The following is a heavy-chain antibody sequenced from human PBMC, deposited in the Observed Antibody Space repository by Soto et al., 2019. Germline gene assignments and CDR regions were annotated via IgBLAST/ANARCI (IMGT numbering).Heavy chain of an antibody. J-gene: IGHJ4*02. CDR3: ARLESGSSGWPLFDY. D-gene: IGHD6-19*01. CDR1: GGSISSSSYY. Sequence: QLQLQESGPGLVKPSETLSLTCTVSGGSISSSSYYWGWIRQPPGKGLEWIGSIYYSGSTYYNPSLQSRVTISVDTCKNQSSLKLSSVTAADTAVYYCARLESGSSGWPLFDYWGQGTLVTVSS. V-gene: IGHV4-39*01. CDR2: IYYSGST.